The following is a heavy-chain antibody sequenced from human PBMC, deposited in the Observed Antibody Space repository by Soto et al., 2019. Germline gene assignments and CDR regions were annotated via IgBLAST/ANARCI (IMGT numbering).Heavy chain of an antibody. CDR3: GKGGRDSGWYYFDY. Sequence: EVQLLESGGGLVQPGGSLRLSCAASGFTFSSYAMSWVRQAPGKGLEWVSAISGSGGSTYYADSVKGRFTISRDNSKNMLYLQMNSLGAEDTAVYYCGKGGRDSGWYYFDYWGQGTLVTVSS. J-gene: IGHJ4*02. CDR2: ISGSGGST. V-gene: IGHV3-23*01. CDR1: GFTFSSYA. D-gene: IGHD6-19*01.